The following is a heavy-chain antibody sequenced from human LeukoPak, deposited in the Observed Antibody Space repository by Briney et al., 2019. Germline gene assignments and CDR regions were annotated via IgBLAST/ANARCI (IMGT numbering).Heavy chain of an antibody. J-gene: IGHJ4*02. CDR3: ARVSGYDLGGYFDY. CDR1: GFTFSDHY. CDR2: TRNKANSYTT. V-gene: IGHV3-72*01. D-gene: IGHD5-12*01. Sequence: GGSLRLSCAASGFTFSDHYMDWVRQAPGKGLEWVGRTRNKANSYTTEYAASVKGRFTISRDDSKNSLYLQMNSLKTEDTAVYYCARVSGYDLGGYFDYWGQGTLVTVSS.